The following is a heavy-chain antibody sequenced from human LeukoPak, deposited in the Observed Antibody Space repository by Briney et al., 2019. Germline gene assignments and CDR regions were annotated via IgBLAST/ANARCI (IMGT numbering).Heavy chain of an antibody. CDR2: ISGSGAGT. CDR1: GFXFSSYA. D-gene: IGHD4-17*01. V-gene: IGHV3-23*01. Sequence: GGSLRLSCAASGFXFSSYAINWVRQAPGKGLEWVSAISGSGAGTYYADSVKGRFTISRDNSKNTLYLQMNSLRAEDTAVYYCAKEVSRVTTFYFDYWGQGTLVTVSS. J-gene: IGHJ4*02. CDR3: AKEVSRVTTFYFDY.